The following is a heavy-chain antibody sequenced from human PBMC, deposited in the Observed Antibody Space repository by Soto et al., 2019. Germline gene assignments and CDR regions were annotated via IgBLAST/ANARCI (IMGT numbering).Heavy chain of an antibody. CDR3: AKARGLVGSSWYYGMDV. CDR2: MSGNRDST. CDR1: GVTCSNNA. D-gene: IGHD6-6*01. J-gene: IGHJ6*02. Sequence: GGSLRLSSAASGVTCSNNAMSWVRQAPGKGLEWVSAMSGNRDSTYYADSVKGRFTISRDNSKNTLYLQMNSLRAEDTAVYYCAKARGLVGSSWYYGMDVWGQGATVTVSS. V-gene: IGHV3-23*01.